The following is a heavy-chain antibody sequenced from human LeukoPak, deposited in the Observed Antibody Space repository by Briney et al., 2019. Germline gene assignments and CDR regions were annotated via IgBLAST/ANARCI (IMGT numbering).Heavy chain of an antibody. J-gene: IGHJ4*02. D-gene: IGHD4-17*01. CDR3: ARIMTTVTTVEY. Sequence: PGGSLRLSCTASGFTLSSYSMNWVRQAPGKGLEWVSYISSSSSAIHYADSVKGRFTISRDNAKNSLYLQMNSLRAEDTAVYYCARIMTTVTTVEYWGQGTLVTVSS. V-gene: IGHV3-48*01. CDR1: GFTLSSYS. CDR2: ISSSSSAI.